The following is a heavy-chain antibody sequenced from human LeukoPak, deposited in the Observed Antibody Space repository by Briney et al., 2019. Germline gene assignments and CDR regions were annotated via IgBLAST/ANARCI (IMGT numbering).Heavy chain of an antibody. J-gene: IGHJ3*01. CDR2: IYYSGST. V-gene: IGHV4-39*07. Sequence: SETLSLTCTVSGGSISSSSYYWGWIRQPPGKGLEWIGNIYYSGSTYYNPSLKSRVSISVDTSKNQFSLKLSSVTAADTAVYYCARELYDSSGPTEEDAFDFWGQGTMVTVSS. CDR1: GGSISSSSYY. D-gene: IGHD3-22*01. CDR3: ARELYDSSGPTEEDAFDF.